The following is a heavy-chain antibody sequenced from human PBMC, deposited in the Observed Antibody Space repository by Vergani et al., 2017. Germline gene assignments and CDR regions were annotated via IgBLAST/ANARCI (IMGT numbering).Heavy chain of an antibody. CDR3: ARLEKGWSGSWFDP. D-gene: IGHD3-3*01. CDR1: GFTFSSYA. Sequence: QVQLVESGGGVVQPGRSLRLSCAASGFTFSSYAMHWVRQAPGQGLEWMGWINPNSGGTNYAQKFQGRVTMTRDTSISTAYMELSRLRSDDTAVYYCARLEKGWSGSWFDPWGQGTLVTVSS. V-gene: IGHV1-2*02. J-gene: IGHJ5*02. CDR2: INPNSGGT.